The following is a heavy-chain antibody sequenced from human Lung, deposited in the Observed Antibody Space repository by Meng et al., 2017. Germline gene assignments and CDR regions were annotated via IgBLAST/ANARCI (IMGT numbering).Heavy chain of an antibody. CDR1: VGSFSDSS. Sequence: QVPLQRWGAGLLKPSGPLSLPGVVSVGSFSDSSGSWIRQPPGKGLEWIGENNHSGSTNYNPSLESRATISVDTSQNNLSLKLSSVTAADSAVYYCARGPTTMAHDFDYWGQGTLVTVSS. J-gene: IGHJ4*02. D-gene: IGHD4-11*01. V-gene: IGHV4-34*01. CDR3: ARGPTTMAHDFDY. CDR2: NNHSGST.